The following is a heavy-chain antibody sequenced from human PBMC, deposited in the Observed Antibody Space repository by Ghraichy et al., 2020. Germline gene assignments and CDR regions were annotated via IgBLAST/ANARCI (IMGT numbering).Heavy chain of an antibody. J-gene: IGHJ4*02. CDR3: ATGGWLQLPRY. CDR1: GGSFSGYY. D-gene: IGHD5-24*01. Sequence: SETLSLTCAVYGGSFSGYYWSWIRQPPGKGLEWIGEINHSGSTNYNPSLKSRVTISVDTSKNQFSLKLSSVTAADTAVYYCATGGWLQLPRYWGQGTLVTVSS. CDR2: INHSGST. V-gene: IGHV4-34*01.